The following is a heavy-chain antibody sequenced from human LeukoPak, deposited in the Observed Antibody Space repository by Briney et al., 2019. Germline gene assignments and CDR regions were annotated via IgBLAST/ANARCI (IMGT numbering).Heavy chain of an antibody. CDR2: ITSSSYYI. CDR1: GFTFSSYS. D-gene: IGHD2-2*01. Sequence: PGGSLRLSCEASGFTFSSYSMNWVRQPPGKGPEWVSSITSSSYYIQYAASVKGRFTISRDNAKNSLYLQMNSLRAEDTAVYYCARMTREYQGYWGQGTLVTVSS. J-gene: IGHJ4*02. CDR3: ARMTREYQGY. V-gene: IGHV3-21*01.